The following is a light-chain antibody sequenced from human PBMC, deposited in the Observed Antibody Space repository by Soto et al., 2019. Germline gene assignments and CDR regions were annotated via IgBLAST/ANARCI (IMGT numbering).Light chain of an antibody. CDR1: QTVYNGY. J-gene: IGKJ1*01. V-gene: IGKV3-20*01. CDR3: QQYVSSPRT. CDR2: GAS. Sequence: ENVLTPSPGTLSLSPGERATLSCMASQTVYNGYLAWYQQKPGQAPRLLIYGASTRATGIPDRFSGSGSGTDFTLTISSLEPEDFAVYYCQQYVSSPRTFGQGTKADIK.